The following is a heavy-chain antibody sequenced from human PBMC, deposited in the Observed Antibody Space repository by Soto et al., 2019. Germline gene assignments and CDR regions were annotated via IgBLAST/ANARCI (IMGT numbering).Heavy chain of an antibody. CDR3: ARGVSGSPNWFDP. V-gene: IGHV4-39*07. J-gene: IGHJ5*02. CDR1: GSSIDRSKYY. Sequence: PSETLSLTCTVSGSSIDRSKYYWNWIRQPPETGLEGIGTTYYNGNAYYNPSLKSRVTMSVDTSKNQFSLQLSSVTAADTAVYSCARGVSGSPNWFDPWGQGTLVTVSS. D-gene: IGHD1-26*01. CDR2: TYYNGNA.